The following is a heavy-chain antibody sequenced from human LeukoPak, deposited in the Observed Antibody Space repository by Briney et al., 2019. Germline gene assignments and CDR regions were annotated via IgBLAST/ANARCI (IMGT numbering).Heavy chain of an antibody. CDR2: IYYSGSI. V-gene: IGHV4-59*01. J-gene: IGHJ4*02. CDR3: ASSYYYDSSGYYPALDY. Sequence: SETLSLTCTVSGGSISSYYWSWIRQPPGKGLEWIGYIYYSGSINYNPSLKSRVTISVDTSKNQFSLKLSSVTAADTAVYYCASSYYYDSSGYYPALDYWGQGTLVTVSS. CDR1: GGSISSYY. D-gene: IGHD3-22*01.